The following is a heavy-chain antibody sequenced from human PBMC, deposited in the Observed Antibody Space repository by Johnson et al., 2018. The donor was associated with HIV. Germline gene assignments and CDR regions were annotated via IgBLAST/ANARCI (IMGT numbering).Heavy chain of an antibody. Sequence: VQLVESGGGLVKPGGSLRLSCAASGFTFSDYYMSWIRQAPGKGLVWVSRISSDGSSTHYADSGKGRFTISRDNAKNTMYLQMNSLRAEDTAVYYCAKDAYTYGPGAFDIWGQGTMVSVSS. J-gene: IGHJ3*02. CDR2: ISSDGSST. CDR3: AKDAYTYGPGAFDI. V-gene: IGHV3-11*04. CDR1: GFTFSDYY. D-gene: IGHD5-18*01.